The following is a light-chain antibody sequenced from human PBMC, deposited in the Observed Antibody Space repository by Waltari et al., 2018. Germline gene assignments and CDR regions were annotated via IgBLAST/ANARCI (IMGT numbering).Light chain of an antibody. J-gene: IGLJ3*02. CDR3: ASWDASLNGWV. V-gene: IGLV1-44*01. Sequence: QSVLTQPPSASGTPGQRVTISCSGGRSNIGSNSVNWFQQLPGTAPRLFIYFTDQQPAGFPGRFSASQSGTSASLAISGLQSGDEADYYCASWDASLNGWVFGGGTKLTVL. CDR1: RSNIGSNS. CDR2: FTD.